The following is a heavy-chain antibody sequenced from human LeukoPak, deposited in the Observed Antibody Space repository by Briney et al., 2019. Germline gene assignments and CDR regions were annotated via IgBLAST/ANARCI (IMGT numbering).Heavy chain of an antibody. Sequence: GGSLRLSCAASGFTFSNYAMSWVRQAPGKGLEWVASINGRGGSTYYADSVKGRFTVSRDNSKNTLYLQMNSLRAEDTAVYYCATAAVRIAVAVRFDYWGQGTLVTVSS. CDR3: ATAAVRIAVAVRFDY. D-gene: IGHD6-19*01. CDR1: GFTFSNYA. J-gene: IGHJ4*02. CDR2: INGRGGST. V-gene: IGHV3-23*01.